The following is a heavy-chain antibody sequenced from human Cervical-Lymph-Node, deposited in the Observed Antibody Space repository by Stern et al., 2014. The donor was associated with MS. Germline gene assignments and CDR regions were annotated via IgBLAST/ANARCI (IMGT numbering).Heavy chain of an antibody. J-gene: IGHJ3*02. D-gene: IGHD3-10*01. V-gene: IGHV5-51*01. CDR3: ARVRGHFGYDASDI. Sequence: EVHLVESGAEVKKPGESLKLSCKGSGYNFNVYWIAWVRHMPGKGLEWMGIIYPGDSDTTYSPAFQGQVTISADKSISTAYLQWTSLKDSDTAMYYCARVRGHFGYDASDIWGQGTMVTVSS. CDR2: IYPGDSDT. CDR1: GYNFNVYW.